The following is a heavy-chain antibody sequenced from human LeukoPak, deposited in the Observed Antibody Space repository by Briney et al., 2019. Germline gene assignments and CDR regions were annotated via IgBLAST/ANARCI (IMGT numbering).Heavy chain of an antibody. CDR1: GFTFSSYG. CDR3: AKWKYSNSGIDDY. CDR2: ISDTGSST. V-gene: IGHV3-23*01. Sequence: PGGSLRLSCAASGFTFSSYGMSWVRQAPGKGLEWLSSISDTGSSTYYADSVKGRFTISRDNSRNTLVLQMNSLRADDTAVYYCAKWKYSNSGIDDYWGQGTLVTVSS. D-gene: IGHD6-6*01. J-gene: IGHJ4*02.